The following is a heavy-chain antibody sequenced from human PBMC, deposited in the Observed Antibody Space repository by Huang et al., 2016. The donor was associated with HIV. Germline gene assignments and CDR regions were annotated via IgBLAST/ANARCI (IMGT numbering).Heavy chain of an antibody. J-gene: IGHJ5*01. CDR2: VNPSGGGA. CDR1: GFSILIYY. Sequence: QVRLVQSGAEVKKPGASVTISCKASGFSILIYYIHWVRQAPGQGLEWMGIVNPSGGGADYAQKFKGRVTMTRDTSTRTLYMELSSLRSEDTAVYYCAREGITPSGTEVSGFDFWGQGTPVSVSS. V-gene: IGHV1-46*03. CDR3: AREGITPSGTEVSGFDF. D-gene: IGHD6-13*01.